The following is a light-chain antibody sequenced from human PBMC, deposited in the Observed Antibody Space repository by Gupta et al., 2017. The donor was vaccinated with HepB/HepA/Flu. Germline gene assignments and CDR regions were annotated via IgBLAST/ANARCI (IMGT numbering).Light chain of an antibody. CDR3: QVWDTTSDHMV. J-gene: IGLJ2*01. Sequence: SYVLTQPPSVSVAPGKTARITCGGNNIGRKGVHWYQQRPGQAPVLVIYDDNDRPSGIPERFSGSNSGTTATLTISRVEVGDEGDYHCQVWDTTSDHMVFGGGTKLTVL. CDR1: NIGRKG. CDR2: DDN. V-gene: IGLV3-21*03.